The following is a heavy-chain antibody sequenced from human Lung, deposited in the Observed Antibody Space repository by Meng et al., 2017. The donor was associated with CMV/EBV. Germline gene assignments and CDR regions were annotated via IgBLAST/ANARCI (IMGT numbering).Heavy chain of an antibody. CDR1: GGSVSSGSYY. Sequence: SETLSLTCTVSGGSVSSGSYYWSWIRQPPGKGLEWIGYIYYSGSTNYNPSLKSRVTISVDTSKNQFSLKLSSVTAADTAVYYCAREDIAARPYYYHGMDVWGQGTTVTVSS. J-gene: IGHJ6*02. V-gene: IGHV4-61*01. CDR3: AREDIAARPYYYHGMDV. D-gene: IGHD6-6*01. CDR2: IYYSGST.